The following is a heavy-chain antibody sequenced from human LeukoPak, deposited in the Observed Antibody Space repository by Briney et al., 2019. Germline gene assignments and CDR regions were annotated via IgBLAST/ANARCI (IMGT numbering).Heavy chain of an antibody. CDR1: GGSISSYY. Sequence: PSETLSLTCTVSGGSISSYYWSWIRQPAGKGLEWIERIYTSGSTNYNPSLKSRVTMSVDTSKKQFSLRLSSVTAADTAVYYCARTPIYYFDNSGYYNWGQGTLVTVSS. V-gene: IGHV4-4*07. CDR3: ARTPIYYFDNSGYYN. CDR2: IYTSGST. J-gene: IGHJ4*02. D-gene: IGHD3-22*01.